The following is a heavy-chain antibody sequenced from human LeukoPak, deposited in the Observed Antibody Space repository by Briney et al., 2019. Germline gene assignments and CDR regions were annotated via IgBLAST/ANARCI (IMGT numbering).Heavy chain of an antibody. D-gene: IGHD1-26*01. CDR2: IGYDGSKE. V-gene: IGHV3-33*01. J-gene: IGHJ3*01. CDR1: GFTFCAYG. CDR3: ARDWNGSPAYDTFDF. Sequence: GGSLGLSCAVSGFTFCAYGVHWVPQAPGKGLEWVAVIGYDGSKEYYLDAVKGRFTISRDNSKNTLILQMNSLRVDDTAVYYCARDWNGSPAYDTFDFWGQGKMVTVSS.